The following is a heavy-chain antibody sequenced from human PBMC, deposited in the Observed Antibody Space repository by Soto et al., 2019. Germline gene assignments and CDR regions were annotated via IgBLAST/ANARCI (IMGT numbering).Heavy chain of an antibody. V-gene: IGHV1-18*04. Sequence: ASVKVSCKASGYTFTGYHMHWVRQAPGQGLEWMGWINPNNGNTNYAQKLQGRVTMTTDTSTSTAYMELRSLRSDDTAVYYCARRLSGSSQYYFDYWGQGTLVTVSS. CDR3: ARRLSGSSQYYFDY. CDR1: GYTFTGYH. J-gene: IGHJ4*02. CDR2: INPNNGNT. D-gene: IGHD1-26*01.